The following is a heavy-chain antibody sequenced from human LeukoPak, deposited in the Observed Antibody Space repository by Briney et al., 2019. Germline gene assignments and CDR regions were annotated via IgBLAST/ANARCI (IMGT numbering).Heavy chain of an antibody. D-gene: IGHD5-12*01. CDR2: IYYSGST. CDR1: GGSISSSSYY. J-gene: IGHJ4*02. CDR3: ARGGYGERDYFDY. Sequence: SETLSLTCTVSGGSISSSSYYWGWIRQPPGKGLEWIGSIYYSGSTYYNPSLKSRVTISVDTSKNQFSLKLSSVTAADTAVYYCARGGYGERDYFDYWGQGTLVTVSS. V-gene: IGHV4-39*07.